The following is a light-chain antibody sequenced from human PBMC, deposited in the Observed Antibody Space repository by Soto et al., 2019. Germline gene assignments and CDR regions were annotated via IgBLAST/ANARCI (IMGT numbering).Light chain of an antibody. CDR2: EVS. Sequence: QSVLTQPPSASGSPGQSVTISCTGTSSDVGGFKCVSWYQQYLGKAPKLIIYEVSKRPSGVPDRFSGFKSGNTASLTVSGLRAEDEADYYCSSCAGSNNPYVFGTGTKLTVL. CDR3: SSCAGSNNPYV. CDR1: SSDVGGFKC. J-gene: IGLJ1*01. V-gene: IGLV2-8*01.